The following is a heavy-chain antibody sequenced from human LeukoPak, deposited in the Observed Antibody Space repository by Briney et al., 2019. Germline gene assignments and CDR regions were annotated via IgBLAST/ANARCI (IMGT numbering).Heavy chain of an antibody. D-gene: IGHD1-26*01. J-gene: IGHJ4*02. Sequence: PGGSLRLSCSASGFTFSNXAMXWVRQAPXXXXXXXSSIGSNGISTYYADSXXGXXXISRDNSKNTLYLQMSSLSPEDTAMYYCVKISYSGGYYFDYWGQGTLVTVSS. CDR3: VKISYSGGYYFDY. CDR2: IGSNGIST. V-gene: IGHV3-64D*06. CDR1: GFTFSNXA.